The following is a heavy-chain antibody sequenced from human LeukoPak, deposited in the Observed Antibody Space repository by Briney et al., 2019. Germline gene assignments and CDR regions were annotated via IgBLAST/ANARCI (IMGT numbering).Heavy chain of an antibody. CDR2: INHSGST. Sequence: SETLSLTCAVYGGSFSGYYWSWIRQPPGKGLEWIGEINHSGSTNYNPSLKSRVTISVDTSKNQFSQKLSSMTAADTAVYYCARRVRLGYYYYYMDVWGKGTTVTVSS. J-gene: IGHJ6*03. CDR1: GGSFSGYY. V-gene: IGHV4-34*01. CDR3: ARRVRLGYYYYYMDV. D-gene: IGHD6-19*01.